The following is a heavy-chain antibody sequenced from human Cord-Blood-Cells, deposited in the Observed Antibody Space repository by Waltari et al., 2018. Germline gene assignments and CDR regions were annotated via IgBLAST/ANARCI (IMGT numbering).Heavy chain of an antibody. V-gene: IGHV1-69*09. J-gene: IGHJ3*02. CDR1: GGPFSSYA. CDR2: IIPILGIA. CDR3: ARGRNYYGSGSDAFDI. Sequence: QVQLVQSGAEVKKPGSSVKVSCKASGGPFSSYAISWVRQAPGQGLEWMGRIIPILGIANYAQKFQGRVTITADKSTSTAYMELSSLRSEDTAVYYCARGRNYYGSGSDAFDIWGQGTMVTVSS. D-gene: IGHD3-10*01.